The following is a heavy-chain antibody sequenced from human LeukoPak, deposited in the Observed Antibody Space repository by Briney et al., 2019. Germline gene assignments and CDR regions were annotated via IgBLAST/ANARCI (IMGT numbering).Heavy chain of an antibody. CDR2: IYYSGST. CDR1: GGSISSYY. CDR3: VRATRYSSSSGFDY. J-gene: IGHJ4*02. Sequence: PSETLSLTCTVSGGSISSYYWSWIRQPPGKGLEWIGYIYYSGSTNYNPSLKSRVTISVDTSKNQFSLKLSSVTAADTAVYYCVRATRYSSSSGFDYWGQGTLVTVSS. D-gene: IGHD6-6*01. V-gene: IGHV4-59*01.